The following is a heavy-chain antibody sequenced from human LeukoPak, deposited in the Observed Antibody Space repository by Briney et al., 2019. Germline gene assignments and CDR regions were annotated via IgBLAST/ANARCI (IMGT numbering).Heavy chain of an antibody. Sequence: TGGSLRLSCAASGFTFSNYAMSWVRQAPGKGLEWISYISGSGTIIYFADSVKGRFTISRDNAKNSLFLQMNSLRAEDTAVYYCALVDCSSTSCQQDFDYWGQGTLVTVSS. CDR1: GFTFSNYA. CDR2: ISGSGTII. J-gene: IGHJ4*02. CDR3: ALVDCSSTSCQQDFDY. D-gene: IGHD2-2*01. V-gene: IGHV3-48*04.